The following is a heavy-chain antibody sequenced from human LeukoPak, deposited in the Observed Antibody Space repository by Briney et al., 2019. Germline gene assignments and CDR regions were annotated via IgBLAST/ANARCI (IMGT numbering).Heavy chain of an antibody. D-gene: IGHD5-18*01. V-gene: IGHV4-30-4*01. CDR2: IYYSGST. CDR1: GGSISSGDYY. J-gene: IGHJ5*02. CDR3: ARGRGTAMVTSWFDP. Sequence: SETLSLTCTVSGGSISSGDYYWRWLRQPAGKGLEWIGYIYYSGSTYYNPSLKSRVTISVDTSKNQFSLKLSSVTAADTAVYYCARGRGTAMVTSWFDPWGQGTLVTVSS.